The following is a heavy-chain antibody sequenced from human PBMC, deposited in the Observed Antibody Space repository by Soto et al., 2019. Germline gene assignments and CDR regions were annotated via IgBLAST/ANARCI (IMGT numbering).Heavy chain of an antibody. D-gene: IGHD3-16*02. CDR2: ISATGGST. Sequence: GGSLRLSCAGSGFTFAAYVMTWVRQAPGKGLEWVSSISATGGSTYYAGSVKGRFTISRDNSKNTLYLQMNSLRAEDTAIYYCANAEHPRRSIGFDYWGQGTLVTVSS. CDR1: GFTFAAYV. V-gene: IGHV3-23*01. J-gene: IGHJ4*02. CDR3: ANAEHPRRSIGFDY.